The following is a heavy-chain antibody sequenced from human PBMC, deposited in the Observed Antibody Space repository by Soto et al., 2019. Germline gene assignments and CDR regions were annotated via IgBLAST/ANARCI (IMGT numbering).Heavy chain of an antibody. V-gene: IGHV3-66*01. J-gene: IGHJ6*02. CDR1: GFSFSSNY. D-gene: IGHD3-3*01. CDR3: ARMEYYDFWSGYLTADYYYGMDV. Sequence: EVQLVESGGGLVQPGGSLRLSCAASGFSFSSNYMSWVRQAPGKGLEWVSVIYSGGSTYYADSVKGRFTISRDNSKNTLYLQMNSLRAEDTAVYYCARMEYYDFWSGYLTADYYYGMDVWGQGTTVTVSS. CDR2: IYSGGST.